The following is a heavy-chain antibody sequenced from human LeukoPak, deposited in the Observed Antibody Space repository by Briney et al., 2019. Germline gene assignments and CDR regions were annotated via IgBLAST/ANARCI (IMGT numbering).Heavy chain of an antibody. CDR3: ARASSTVTHNWFDP. CDR2: IYYSGST. Sequence: SETLSLTCTVSGGSISSGSYYWSWIRQHPGKGLEWIGYIYYSGSTYYNPSLKSRVTISVDTPKNQFSLKLSSVTAADTAVYYCARASSTVTHNWFDPWGQGTLVTVSS. D-gene: IGHD4-17*01. CDR1: GGSISSGSYY. J-gene: IGHJ5*02. V-gene: IGHV4-31*03.